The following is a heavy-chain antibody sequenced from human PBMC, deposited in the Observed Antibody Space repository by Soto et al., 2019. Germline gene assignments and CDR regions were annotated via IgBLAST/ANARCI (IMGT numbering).Heavy chain of an antibody. CDR2: IWYDGSNK. D-gene: IGHD3-10*02. Sequence: QMQLVESGGGVVQPGRSLRLSCAASGFTFSSYGMHWVRQAPGKGLEWVAVIWYDGSNKYYADSVKGRFTISRDNSKNTLYLQMNSLRAEDTAVYYCARDVRGLGYFDYWGQGTLVTVSS. V-gene: IGHV3-33*01. CDR3: ARDVRGLGYFDY. J-gene: IGHJ4*02. CDR1: GFTFSSYG.